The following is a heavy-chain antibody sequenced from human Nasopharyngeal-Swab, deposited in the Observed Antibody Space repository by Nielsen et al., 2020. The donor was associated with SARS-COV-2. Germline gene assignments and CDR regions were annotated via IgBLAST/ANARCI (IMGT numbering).Heavy chain of an antibody. V-gene: IGHV3-73*01. Sequence: GESLKISCAASGFIFSASAIHWVRQASGTGLEWVGRIGDKDHNYATTYGASVPGRFTISSDDSKNTAFLQMDSLKTEDTALYYCTTDFYFDYWGQGTLVTVSS. J-gene: IGHJ4*02. CDR3: TTDFYFDY. CDR2: IGDKDHNYAT. CDR1: GFIFSASA.